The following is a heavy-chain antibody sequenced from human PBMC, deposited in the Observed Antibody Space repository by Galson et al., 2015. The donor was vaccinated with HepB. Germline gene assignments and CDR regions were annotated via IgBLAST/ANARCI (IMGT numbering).Heavy chain of an antibody. J-gene: IGHJ2*01. CDR1: GGSISSYY. D-gene: IGHD3-22*01. CDR3: ARLSSYYYDSSGYYQGGYSDL. CDR2: IHYSGSS. Sequence: ETLSLTCTVSGGSISSYYWSWIRQPPGKGLEWIGCIHYSGSSNQNPSLKRRVTISVDMSKSQFSLKLSSVTAADTAVYYCARLSSYYYDSSGYYQGGYSDLWGRGALVTVSS. V-gene: IGHV4-59*08.